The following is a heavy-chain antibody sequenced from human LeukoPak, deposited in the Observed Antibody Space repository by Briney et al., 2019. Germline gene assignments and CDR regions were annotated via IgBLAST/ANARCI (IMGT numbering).Heavy chain of an antibody. V-gene: IGHV1-18*01. J-gene: IGHJ4*02. CDR3: ERDGGVSFRGRLVIPYYFDY. Sequence: ASVKVSCKASGYTFTSYGISWVRQAPGQGLEWMGWISAYNGNTNYAQKLQGRVTMTTDTSTSTAYMELRSLRSDDTAVYYCERDGGVSFRGRLVIPYYFDYWGQGTLVTVSS. CDR2: ISAYNGNT. CDR1: GYTFTSYG. D-gene: IGHD3-9*01.